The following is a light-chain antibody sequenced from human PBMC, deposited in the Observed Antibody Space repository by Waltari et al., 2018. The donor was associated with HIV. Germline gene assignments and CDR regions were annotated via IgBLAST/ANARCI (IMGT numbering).Light chain of an antibody. V-gene: IGKV2-28*01. CDR2: VGS. J-gene: IGKJ4*01. CDR1: QSLLHSNGFNY. CDR3: MQALQTPLT. Sequence: DIVLTQSPLSLPVTPGEPASISCRSSQSLLHSNGFNYLDWYLQRPGQSPPPLIYVGSIRASGVPDRFSGSGSGTDFTLKISRVEAEDVGVYYCMQALQTPLTFGGGTKVEIK.